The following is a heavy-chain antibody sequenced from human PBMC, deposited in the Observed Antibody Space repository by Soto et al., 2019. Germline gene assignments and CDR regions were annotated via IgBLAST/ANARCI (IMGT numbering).Heavy chain of an antibody. J-gene: IGHJ4*02. CDR3: ARGQEGVVATH. Sequence: QVQLQQWGAGLLKPSETLSLNCAVTGGSLSGYYWSWIRQPPGKGLEWIGEVKDGGHTNYSPSLRGRVTISAAPANNQFSLRLNSVTAADTGVYYCARGQEGVVATHWDQGSLVTVSS. CDR2: VKDGGHT. CDR1: GGSLSGYY. D-gene: IGHD5-12*01. V-gene: IGHV4-34*01.